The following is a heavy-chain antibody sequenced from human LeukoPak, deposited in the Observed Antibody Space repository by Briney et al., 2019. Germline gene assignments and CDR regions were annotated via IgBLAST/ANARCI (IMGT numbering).Heavy chain of an antibody. CDR2: IIAIFGTA. V-gene: IGHV1-69*13. CDR1: GGTFIIYA. J-gene: IGHJ6*02. D-gene: IGHD1-1*01. Sequence: SVTVSFTSSGGTFIIYAISWVRQAPGQGLEWVGGIIAIFGTAHYAQKLQGRVTITADESTSTAYMELSSLRSEDTAVYYCARANNKFVQLEATARYYYYGMDVWGQGTTVTVSS. CDR3: ARANNKFVQLEATARYYYYGMDV.